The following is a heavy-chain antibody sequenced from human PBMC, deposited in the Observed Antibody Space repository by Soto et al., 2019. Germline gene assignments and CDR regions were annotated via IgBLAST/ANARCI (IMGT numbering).Heavy chain of an antibody. CDR2: ISSSSSYI. CDR3: ARDRYSSLYYYGMDV. V-gene: IGHV3-21*01. D-gene: IGHD6-13*01. CDR1: GFTFSSYS. J-gene: IGHJ6*02. Sequence: KPGGSLRLSCEASGFTFSSYSMNWVRQAPGKGLEWVSSISSSSSYIYYADSVKGRFTISRDNAKNSLYLQMNSLRAEDTAVYYCARDRYSSLYYYGMDVWGQGTTVTVSS.